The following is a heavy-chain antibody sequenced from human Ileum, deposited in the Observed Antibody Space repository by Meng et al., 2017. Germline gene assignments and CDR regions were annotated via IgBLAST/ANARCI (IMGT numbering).Heavy chain of an antibody. CDR2: MNTDKGNT. CDR1: GYTFTTYG. D-gene: IGHD1-1*01. CDR3: AREVAYNGGDH. J-gene: IGHJ4*02. V-gene: IGHV1-18*01. Sequence: QVQLVQSGAEVKQPGASEKVSCKASGYTFTTYGISWVRQAPGQGLEWMGWMNTDKGNTNYAQKFQGRVTMTRDTSTSTAYMELRSLRSDDTAVYYCAREVAYNGGDHWGQGTLVTVSS.